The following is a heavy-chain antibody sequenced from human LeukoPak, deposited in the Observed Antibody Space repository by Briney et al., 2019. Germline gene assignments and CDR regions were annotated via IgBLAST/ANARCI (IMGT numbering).Heavy chain of an antibody. D-gene: IGHD6-19*01. Sequence: GRSLRLSCAASGFTFSSYAMHWVRQAPGKGLEGVAVISYDGSNKYYADSVKGRFTISRDNSKNTLYLQMNSLRAEDMAVYYCARDLYSSGWFYPDYWGQGTLVTVSS. V-gene: IGHV3-30-3*01. CDR2: ISYDGSNK. CDR1: GFTFSSYA. CDR3: ARDLYSSGWFYPDY. J-gene: IGHJ4*02.